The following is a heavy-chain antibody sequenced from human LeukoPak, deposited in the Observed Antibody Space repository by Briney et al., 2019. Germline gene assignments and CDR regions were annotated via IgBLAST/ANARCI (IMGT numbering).Heavy chain of an antibody. CDR3: ARAQWRTYSYYYMDV. V-gene: IGHV3-30*14. J-gene: IGHJ6*03. CDR1: GFTFSSYA. Sequence: GVSLRLSCAASGFTFSSYAMHWVRQAPGKGLEWVAVISYDGSNKYYADSVKGRFTISRDDSKNTLYLQMNSLRAEDTAIYYCARAQWRTYSYYYMDVWGKGTTVTVSS. CDR2: ISYDGSNK. D-gene: IGHD6-19*01.